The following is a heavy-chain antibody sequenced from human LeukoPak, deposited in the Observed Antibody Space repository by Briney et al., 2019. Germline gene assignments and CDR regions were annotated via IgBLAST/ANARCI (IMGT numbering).Heavy chain of an antibody. V-gene: IGHV1-2*02. CDR2: IKPKSCGT. Sequence: AALKVSCKASGYTFTDYYMDWVRQAPGQGREWMGWIKPKSCGTNYAQKFQGRGTITSDTSISTAYMELSRLRSAATAVYYCAIMSTAIDHWGQGTLVTVSS. J-gene: IGHJ5*02. CDR1: GYTFTDYY. D-gene: IGHD2-21*02. CDR3: AIMSTAIDH.